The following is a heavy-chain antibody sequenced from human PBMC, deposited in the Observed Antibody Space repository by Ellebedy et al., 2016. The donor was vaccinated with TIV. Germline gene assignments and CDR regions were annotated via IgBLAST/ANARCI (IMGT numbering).Heavy chain of an antibody. CDR1: GLTVSSNY. Sequence: PGGSLRLSCAVSGLTVSSNYMGWVRQAPGKGLEWVSVIYSSGDTYYADSVKGRFTISRDNSMTTLYLEMTSLRAEDTAVYYCARDLDKSSGWYGGAAYWGQGTLVTVSS. V-gene: IGHV3-66*03. CDR2: IYSSGDT. D-gene: IGHD6-19*01. J-gene: IGHJ4*02. CDR3: ARDLDKSSGWYGGAAY.